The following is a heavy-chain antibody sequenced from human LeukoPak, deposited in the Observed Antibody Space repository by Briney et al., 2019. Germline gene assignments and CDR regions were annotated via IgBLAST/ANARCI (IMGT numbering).Heavy chain of an antibody. CDR1: GFTFSTYA. D-gene: IGHD1-1*01. CDR3: AKDKWKGCFDA. J-gene: IGHJ5*02. V-gene: IGHV3-23*01. Sequence: PGGSLRLSCAASGFTFSTYAMAWVRLAPGKGLEWVSTISGSGDSPYYADSVRGRFTISRDNSKNTLYLQMDSLRVEDTAMYYCAKDKWKGCFDAWGQEILVAVPS. CDR2: ISGSGDSP.